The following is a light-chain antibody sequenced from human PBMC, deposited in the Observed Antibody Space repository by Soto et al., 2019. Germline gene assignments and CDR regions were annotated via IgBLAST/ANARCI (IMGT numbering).Light chain of an antibody. J-gene: IGKJ1*01. V-gene: IGKV3D-20*02. CDR1: QSVSSSY. CDR3: QQRSNWPT. Sequence: EIVLTQSKGTLSLSPGERDTLSCRASQSVSSSYLAWYQQKPGQAPRLLIYDASNRATGIPARFSGSGSGTDFTLTISSLEPEDFAVYYRQQRSNWPTFGQGNQLDIK. CDR2: DAS.